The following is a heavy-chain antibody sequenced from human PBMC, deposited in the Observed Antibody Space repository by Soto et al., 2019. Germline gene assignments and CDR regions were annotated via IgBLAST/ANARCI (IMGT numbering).Heavy chain of an antibody. CDR2: IYYSGST. Sequence: SETLSLTCTVSGGSISSYYWSWIRQPPGKGLEWIGYIYYSGSTNYNPSLKSRVTISVDTSKNQFSLKLSSVTAADTAVYYCARAFDFWSGYFDYWGQGTLVTVSS. CDR1: GGSISSYY. D-gene: IGHD3-3*01. V-gene: IGHV4-59*01. J-gene: IGHJ4*02. CDR3: ARAFDFWSGYFDY.